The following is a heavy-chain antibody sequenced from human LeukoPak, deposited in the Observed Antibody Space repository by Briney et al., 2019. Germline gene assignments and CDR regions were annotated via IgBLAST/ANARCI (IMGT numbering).Heavy chain of an antibody. CDR1: GGSISSGGYY. CDR3: ARYSYSSGWYGRNWFDP. V-gene: IGHV4-61*08. CDR2: IYYGGNT. J-gene: IGHJ5*02. Sequence: NPSETLSLTCTVSGGSISSGGYYWSWIRQFPGKGLEWIGYIYYGGNTYYNPSLKSRVTISVDTSKNQFSLKLSSVTAADTAVYYCARYSYSSGWYGRNWFDPWGQGTLVTVSS. D-gene: IGHD6-19*01.